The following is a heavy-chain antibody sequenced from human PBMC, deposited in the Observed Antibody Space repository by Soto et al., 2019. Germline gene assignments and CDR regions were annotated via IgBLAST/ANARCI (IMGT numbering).Heavy chain of an antibody. V-gene: IGHV3-48*02. CDR2: ISGSSKTI. J-gene: IGHJ4*02. Sequence: VGSLRLSCAASGVTFSDSSMNWVRQAPGKGLEWVSYISGSSKTIYYADSVKGRFTISRDNAKNSVYLQMNSLRDEDTAVYYCARDKKWAFDYWGQGALVTVPQ. D-gene: IGHD1-26*01. CDR1: GVTFSDSS. CDR3: ARDKKWAFDY.